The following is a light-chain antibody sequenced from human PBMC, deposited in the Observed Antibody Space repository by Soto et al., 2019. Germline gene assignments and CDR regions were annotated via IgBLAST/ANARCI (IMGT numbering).Light chain of an antibody. CDR3: QQYYSART. CDR1: QSVLYSSNNKNY. J-gene: IGKJ1*01. V-gene: IGKV4-1*01. CDR2: WAS. Sequence: DIVLTQSPDSLAVSLGERATINCKSSQSVLYSSNNKNYLAWYQQKPGQPPKLLIYWASTRESGVPDRFSASGSETDFTLTIRSLQAEDVAVYYCQQYYSARTFGQGTKVEIK.